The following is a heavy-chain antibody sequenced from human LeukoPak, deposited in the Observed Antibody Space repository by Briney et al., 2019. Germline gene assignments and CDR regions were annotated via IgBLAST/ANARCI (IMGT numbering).Heavy chain of an antibody. V-gene: IGHV3-20*04. CDR3: ARARWGSSSCYFDY. J-gene: IGHJ4*02. CDR1: GFTFDGYG. Sequence: GGSLRLSCAASGFTFDGYGMSWVRQAPGKGLEWVSGINWNGGSTGYADSVKGRFTISRDNAKNSLYLQMNSLRAEDTAVYYCARARWGSSSCYFDYWGQGTLVTVSS. CDR2: INWNGGST. D-gene: IGHD6-13*01.